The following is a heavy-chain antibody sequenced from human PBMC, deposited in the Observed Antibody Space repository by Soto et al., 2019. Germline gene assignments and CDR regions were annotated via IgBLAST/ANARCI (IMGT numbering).Heavy chain of an antibody. CDR1: GSTFSSYA. V-gene: IGHV1-69*13. J-gene: IGHJ4*02. D-gene: IGHD2-15*01. CDR2: IIPIFGTA. CDR3: AREVVAARSYYVFDY. Sequence: ASVQVSCKALGSTFSSYAISWVRQAPGQGLEWMGGIIPIFGTANYAQKFQGRVTITADESTSTAYMELSSLRSEDTAVYYCAREVVAARSYYVFDYWGQGTLVTVSS.